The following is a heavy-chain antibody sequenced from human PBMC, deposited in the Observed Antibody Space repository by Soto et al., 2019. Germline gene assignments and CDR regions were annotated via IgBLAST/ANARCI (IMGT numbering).Heavy chain of an antibody. CDR2: VYSSGST. CDR3: ARDDFWSASFTLNY. D-gene: IGHD3-3*01. J-gene: IGHJ4*02. CDR1: GGSVSSYY. Sequence: SETLSLTCTVSGGSVSSYYWSWIRQPAGKGLEWIGRVYSSGSTGYSPSLKGRVNISIDTSKNQFSLKLTSLTAADTAVYYCARDDFWSASFTLNYWGQGTLVTVSS. V-gene: IGHV4-4*07.